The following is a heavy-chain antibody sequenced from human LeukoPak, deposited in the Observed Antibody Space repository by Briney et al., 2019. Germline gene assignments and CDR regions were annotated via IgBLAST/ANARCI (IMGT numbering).Heavy chain of an antibody. Sequence: GGSLRLSCAASGFTFSSYGMHWVRQAPGKGLEWVAIIWYDGSNTYYADSVKGRFTISRDNSKNTLYLQMNSLRVEDTAVYYCAKADYWGQGTLVTVSS. CDR1: GFTFSSYG. CDR3: AKADY. CDR2: IWYDGSNT. J-gene: IGHJ4*02. V-gene: IGHV3-33*06.